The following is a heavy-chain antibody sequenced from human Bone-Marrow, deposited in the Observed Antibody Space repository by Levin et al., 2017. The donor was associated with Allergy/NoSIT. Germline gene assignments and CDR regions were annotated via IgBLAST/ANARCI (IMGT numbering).Heavy chain of an antibody. CDR2: ISDDGSET. CDR3: AKDRTYGSDSGSFPYF. Sequence: GESLKISCSAAGFSFEKYGMHWVRQAPGKGLEWVSFISDDGSETYYIDSVKGRFTISRDNSKNTLFLQISTLKIEDTATYFCAKDRTYGSDSGSFPYFWDQGIRVTVSS. CDR1: GFSFEKYG. D-gene: IGHD3-10*01. V-gene: IGHV3-30*18. J-gene: IGHJ4*02.